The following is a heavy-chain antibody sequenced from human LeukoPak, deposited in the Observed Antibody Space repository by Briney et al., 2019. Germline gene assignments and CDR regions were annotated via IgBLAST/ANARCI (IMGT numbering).Heavy chain of an antibody. J-gene: IGHJ4*02. D-gene: IGHD3-10*01. Sequence: GGSLRLSCAASGFTFSSYAMSWVRQAPGKGLEWVGRIKTKTEGGTTDYAAPVKGRSTISRDDSKNTVYLQMNSLKTEDTAVYYCASYGSGSHDYWGQGSLVTVSS. V-gene: IGHV3-15*01. CDR3: ASYGSGSHDY. CDR2: IKTKTEGGTT. CDR1: GFTFSSYA.